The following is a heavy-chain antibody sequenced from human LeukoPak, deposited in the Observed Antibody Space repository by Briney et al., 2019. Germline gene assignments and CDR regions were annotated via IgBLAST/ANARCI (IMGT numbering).Heavy chain of an antibody. J-gene: IGHJ4*02. CDR2: IYYSGST. V-gene: IGHV4-31*03. D-gene: IGHD3-3*01. CDR3: ARAYYDFWSGYWYYFDY. CDR1: GGSISSGGYY. Sequence: SQTLSLTCTVSGGSISSGGYYWGWIRQHPGKGLEWIGYIYYSGSTYYNPSLKSRVTISVDTSKNQFSLKLSSVTAADTAVYYCARAYYDFWSGYWYYFDYWGQGTLVTVSS.